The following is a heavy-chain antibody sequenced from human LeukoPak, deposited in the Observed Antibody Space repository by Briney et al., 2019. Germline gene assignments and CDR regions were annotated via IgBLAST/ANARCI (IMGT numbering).Heavy chain of an antibody. CDR2: MYYSGST. V-gene: IGHV4-39*02. CDR1: GGSISSSRYY. Sequence: SETLSLTFTVSGGSISSSRYYWGWIRPPPGKGLEWIGSMYYSGSTYYNPSLKSRVTISVDTSKNHFSLKLSSVTAADTAVYYCATVSDQLDYWGQGTLVTVSA. D-gene: IGHD1-1*01. J-gene: IGHJ4*02. CDR3: ATVSDQLDY.